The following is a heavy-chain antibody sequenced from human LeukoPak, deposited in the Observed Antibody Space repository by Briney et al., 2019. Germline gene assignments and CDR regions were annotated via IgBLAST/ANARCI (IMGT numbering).Heavy chain of an antibody. CDR1: GFTFSGYA. V-gene: IGHV3-48*01. D-gene: IGHD3-22*01. CDR2: IYSSDTT. J-gene: IGHJ4*02. Sequence: GGSLRLSCAASGFTFSGYAMNWVRQAPGKGLEWVSHIYSSDTTYADSVKGRFTISRDNAKNTLYLQMNSLRAEDTAVYYCAKDYYGVTTIVALDYWGQGTLVTVSS. CDR3: AKDYYGVTTIVALDY.